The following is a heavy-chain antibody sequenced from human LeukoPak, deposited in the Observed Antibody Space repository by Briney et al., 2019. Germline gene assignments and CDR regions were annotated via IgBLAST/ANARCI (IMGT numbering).Heavy chain of an antibody. J-gene: IGHJ4*02. CDR2: IYTSGST. V-gene: IGHV4-4*07. D-gene: IGHD3-10*01. CDR1: GGSISSYY. Sequence: SETLSLTCTVSGGSISSYYWSWIRQPAGKGLEWIGRIYTSGSTNYNPSLKSRVTMSVDTSKSQFSLKLSSVTAADTAVYYCARGGRVSMVDYFDYWGQGTLVTVSS. CDR3: ARGGRVSMVDYFDY.